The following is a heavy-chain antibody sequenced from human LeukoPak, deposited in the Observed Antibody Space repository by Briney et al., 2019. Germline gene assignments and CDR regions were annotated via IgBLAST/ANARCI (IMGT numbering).Heavy chain of an antibody. CDR1: GFTFSNYA. D-gene: IGHD6-13*01. Sequence: VGSLRLSCAASGFTFSNYAMSWVRQTPGKELEWVSTISSSGGSTLYADSMKGRFTIPRDNSKNTLYLQMSSLRADDTAVYYCAKSLAATGIDYWGQGTLVTVSS. CDR3: AKSLAATGIDY. CDR2: ISSSGGST. V-gene: IGHV3-23*01. J-gene: IGHJ4*02.